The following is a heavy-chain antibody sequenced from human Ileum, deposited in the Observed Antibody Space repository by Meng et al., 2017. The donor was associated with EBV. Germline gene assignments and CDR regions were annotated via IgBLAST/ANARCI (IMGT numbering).Heavy chain of an antibody. J-gene: IGHJ4*02. Sequence: EGQCGEAGGGLVQPGGSLRLSGATSGFTFSSYCMPWVRQAPGKGPVWVSRICHDESTMNYADSVKGRFTISRDNAKNTVYLQMNSLRPEDTAVYYCIRDFREADYWGQGTLVTVSS. V-gene: IGHV3-74*01. CDR2: ICHDESTM. CDR1: GFTFSSYC. D-gene: IGHD3-10*01. CDR3: IRDFREADY.